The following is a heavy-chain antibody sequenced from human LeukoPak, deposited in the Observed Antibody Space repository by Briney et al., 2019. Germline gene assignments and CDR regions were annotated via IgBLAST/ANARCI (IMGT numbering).Heavy chain of an antibody. D-gene: IGHD6-13*01. Sequence: PSETLSLTCAVYGGSFSGYYWSWISQPPGKGLEWIGSIYYSGSTYYNPSLKSRVTISVDTSKNQFSLKLSSVIAADTAVYYCARRSGYSSSWYKSGGWFDPWGQGTLVTVSS. CDR3: ARRSGYSSSWYKSGGWFDP. J-gene: IGHJ5*02. CDR1: GGSFSGYY. CDR2: IYYSGST. V-gene: IGHV4-34*01.